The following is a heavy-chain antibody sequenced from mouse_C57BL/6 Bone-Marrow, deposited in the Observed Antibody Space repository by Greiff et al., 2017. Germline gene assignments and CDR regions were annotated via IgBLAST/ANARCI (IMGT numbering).Heavy chain of an antibody. D-gene: IGHD1-3*01. CDR3: ARLGSSPFDY. Sequence: VQLVESGAELARPGASVKMSCKASGYTFTSYTMHWVKQRPGQGLEWIGYINPSSGYTKYNQKFKDKATLTADKSSSTAYMQLSSLTSEDSAVYYCARLGSSPFDYWGQGTTLTVSS. J-gene: IGHJ2*01. CDR2: INPSSGYT. CDR1: GYTFTSYT. V-gene: IGHV1-4*01.